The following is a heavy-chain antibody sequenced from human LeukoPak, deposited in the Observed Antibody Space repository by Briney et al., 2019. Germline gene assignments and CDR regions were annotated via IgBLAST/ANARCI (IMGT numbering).Heavy chain of an antibody. D-gene: IGHD1-26*01. CDR2: ISSSSSYI. CDR3: ARDRSSGSYYASDYDAFDI. Sequence: GGSLRLSCAASRFTFSTYSMNWVRQAPGKGLEWVSSISSSSSYIYYADSVKGRFTISRDNAKNSLYLQMNSLRAEDTAVYYCARDRSSGSYYASDYDAFDIWGQGTMVTVPS. J-gene: IGHJ3*02. V-gene: IGHV3-21*01. CDR1: RFTFSTYS.